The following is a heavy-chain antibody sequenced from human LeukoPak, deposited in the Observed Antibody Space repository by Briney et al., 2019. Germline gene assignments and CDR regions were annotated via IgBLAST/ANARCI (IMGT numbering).Heavy chain of an antibody. J-gene: IGHJ4*02. V-gene: IGHV3-23*01. Sequence: GGSLRLSCAASGFTFSTYGMTWVRQAPGKGLEWVSAIGGSGYSTYYADSVKGRFTISRDNSRNTLYLQMNSLRAEDTAVYYCARAYYGSGSYWGQGTLVTVSS. CDR2: IGGSGYST. D-gene: IGHD3-10*01. CDR1: GFTFSTYG. CDR3: ARAYYGSGSY.